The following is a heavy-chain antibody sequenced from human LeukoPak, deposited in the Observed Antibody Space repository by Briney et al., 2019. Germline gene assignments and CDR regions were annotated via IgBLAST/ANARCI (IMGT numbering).Heavy chain of an antibody. CDR1: GGSFSGYY. Sequence: SETLSLTCAVYGGSFSGYYWSWIRQPPGKGLEWIGEINHSGSTNYNPSLKSRVTISVNTSKNQFSLKLSSVTAADTALYYCARHSSSNWISSFDVWGQGTTVTVSS. V-gene: IGHV4-34*01. D-gene: IGHD2-2*01. J-gene: IGHJ6*02. CDR2: INHSGST. CDR3: ARHSSSNWISSFDV.